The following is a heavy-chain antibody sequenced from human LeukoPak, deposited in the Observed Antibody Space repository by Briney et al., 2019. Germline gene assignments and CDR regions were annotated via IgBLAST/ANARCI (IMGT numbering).Heavy chain of an antibody. Sequence: SETLSLTCTVSGGSISSSSYYWGWIRQPPGQGLEWIGNIYYSGSTYYNPSLKSRVTISVDTSKNQFSLKLSSVTAADTAVYYCARARRYGPADYWGQGTLVTVSS. J-gene: IGHJ4*02. CDR3: ARARRYGPADY. V-gene: IGHV4-39*01. CDR1: GGSISSSSYY. D-gene: IGHD3-10*01. CDR2: IYYSGST.